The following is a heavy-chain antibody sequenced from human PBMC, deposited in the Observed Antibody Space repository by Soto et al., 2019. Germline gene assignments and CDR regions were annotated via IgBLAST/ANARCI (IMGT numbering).Heavy chain of an antibody. CDR2: IWYDGSNK. J-gene: IGHJ5*02. Sequence: GGSLRLSCAASGFTFSSYGMHWVRQAPGKGLEWVAVIWYDGSNKYYADSVKGRFTISRDNSKNTLYLQMNSLRAEDTAVYYCARDPHGRSSGPRAYNWFDPWGQGTLVTVSS. D-gene: IGHD6-19*01. CDR3: ARDPHGRSSGPRAYNWFDP. V-gene: IGHV3-33*01. CDR1: GFTFSSYG.